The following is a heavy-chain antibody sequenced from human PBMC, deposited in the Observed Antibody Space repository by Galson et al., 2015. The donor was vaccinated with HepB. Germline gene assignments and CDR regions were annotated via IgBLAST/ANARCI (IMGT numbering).Heavy chain of an antibody. CDR2: INTNTGSP. CDR1: GSTFTSYA. D-gene: IGHD1-14*01. V-gene: IGHV7-4-1*02. Sequence: SVKVSCKASGSTFTSYAMNWVRQAPGQGLEWMGWINTNTGSPTYAQGFTGRFVFSLDTSVSTAYLQISSLKAEDTAVYYCARVRSEYPEGPFDYWGQGTLVTVSS. J-gene: IGHJ4*02. CDR3: ARVRSEYPEGPFDY.